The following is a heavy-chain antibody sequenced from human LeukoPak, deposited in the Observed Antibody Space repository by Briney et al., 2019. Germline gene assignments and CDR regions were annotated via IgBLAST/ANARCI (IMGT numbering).Heavy chain of an antibody. V-gene: IGHV3-15*01. CDR1: GLTFRNAW. D-gene: IGHD2-2*01. Sequence: GGSLRLSCAASGLTFRNAWMSWVRQAPGKGLEWVGRIKSKIDGGTTDYAAPVKGRFTISRDESNNTLYLQMNSLKIEDTGVYYCNTGYRMLWEYYYGMDVWGQGTTVTVSS. J-gene: IGHJ6*02. CDR2: IKSKIDGGTT. CDR3: NTGYRMLWEYYYGMDV.